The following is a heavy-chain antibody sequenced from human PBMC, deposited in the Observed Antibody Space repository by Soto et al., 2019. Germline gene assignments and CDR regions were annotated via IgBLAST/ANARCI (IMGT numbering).Heavy chain of an antibody. J-gene: IGHJ5*02. V-gene: IGHV3-11*05. Sequence: QVQLVESGGGLVKPGGSLRLSCAASGFTFSDYYMSWIRQAPGKGLEWVSYISSSSYRNYADSVKGRFTISRDNAKNSLYLQMNSLRAEDTAVYYCAREDIVVVVAATLRWFDPWGQGTLVTVSS. CDR3: AREDIVVVVAATLRWFDP. CDR1: GFTFSDYY. D-gene: IGHD2-15*01. CDR2: ISSSSYR.